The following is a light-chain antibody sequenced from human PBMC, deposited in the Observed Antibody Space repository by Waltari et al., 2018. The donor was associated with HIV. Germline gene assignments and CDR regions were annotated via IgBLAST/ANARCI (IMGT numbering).Light chain of an antibody. CDR2: KDT. CDR1: KLGNEY. CDR3: QAWDNSVVV. Sequence: SYELTQPPSMSVSPGQTANITCSGDKLGNEYACWYQQKAGQSPVLAIFKDTRRPSGIPERFSGSTSGNTATLTISGALPADEGDYYCQAWDNSVVVFGGGTRLTVL. J-gene: IGLJ2*01. V-gene: IGLV3-1*01.